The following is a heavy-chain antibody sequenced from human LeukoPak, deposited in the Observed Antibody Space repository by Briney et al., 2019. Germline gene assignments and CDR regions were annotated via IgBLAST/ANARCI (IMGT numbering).Heavy chain of an antibody. V-gene: IGHV4-4*07. CDR2: IYSTGST. CDR1: GGSVRSYW. D-gene: IGHD5/OR15-5a*01. J-gene: IGHJ4*02. Sequence: PSETLSLTCDVSGGSVRSYWCGWVRQPAGKGLEWLGRIYSTGSTRFNPSLKSRLTLSIDTSTNQFSLKLTSVTAADTAVYFCARQGYTVSYYFLDYWSEGTLVTVSS. CDR3: ARQGYTVSYYFLDY.